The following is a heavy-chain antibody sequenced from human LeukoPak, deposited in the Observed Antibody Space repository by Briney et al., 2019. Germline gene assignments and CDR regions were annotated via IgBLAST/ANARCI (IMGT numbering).Heavy chain of an antibody. D-gene: IGHD2-2*01. J-gene: IGHJ6*03. Sequence: ASVKVSCKASGYTFTNYGISWVRQAPGQGLEWMGWISAYSGNTNYAQKLQGRVTMTIDASTSTAYMELRSLRSDDTAVYHCARAGDIVVVAVAGAGYYYMDVWGKGTTVTVSS. CDR3: ARAGDIVVVAVAGAGYYYMDV. V-gene: IGHV1-18*01. CDR1: GYTFTNYG. CDR2: ISAYSGNT.